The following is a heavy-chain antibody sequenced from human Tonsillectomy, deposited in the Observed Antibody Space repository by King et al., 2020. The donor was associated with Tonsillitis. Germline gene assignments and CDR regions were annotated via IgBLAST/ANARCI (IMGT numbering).Heavy chain of an antibody. Sequence: VQLVESGGGLVQPGGSLRLSCAASGFTFSSYDMHWVRHATGKGLEWVSAIGTAGDTYYLGSVKGRFTISRENAKNSLYLQMNSLRAGDTAVYYCARADTATDAFDIWGQGTMVTVSS. CDR1: GFTFSSYD. J-gene: IGHJ3*02. D-gene: IGHD5-18*01. CDR2: IGTAGDT. V-gene: IGHV3-13*01. CDR3: ARADTATDAFDI.